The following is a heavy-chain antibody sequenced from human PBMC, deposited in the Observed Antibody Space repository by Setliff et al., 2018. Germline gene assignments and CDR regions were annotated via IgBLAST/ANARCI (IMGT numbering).Heavy chain of an antibody. Sequence: ASETLSLTCTVSGDSISNYYWTWIRQPPGKGLEWIGYIYSSGTTNYNPSLKSRVTISVDTSKNQFSLKLTSVTAADTAVYYCARGHPNSSRSSLVYWGQGTLVTVSS. J-gene: IGHJ4*02. CDR3: ARGHPNSSRSSLVY. V-gene: IGHV4-59*01. D-gene: IGHD6-6*01. CDR2: IYSSGTT. CDR1: GDSISNYY.